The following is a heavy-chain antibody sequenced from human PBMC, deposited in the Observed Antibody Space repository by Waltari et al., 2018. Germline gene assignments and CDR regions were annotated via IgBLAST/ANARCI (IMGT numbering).Heavy chain of an antibody. Sequence: QVQLQQWGAGLLKPSETLSLTCAVYGGSFSGYYWSWIRQPPGKGLEWIGEINHSGSTNYNPSLKSRVSISLDTSKNQFSLELSSLTADDTAVYYCARGQGYWGQGTLVTVSS. CDR2: INHSGST. V-gene: IGHV4-34*01. J-gene: IGHJ4*02. CDR1: GGSFSGYY. CDR3: ARGQGY.